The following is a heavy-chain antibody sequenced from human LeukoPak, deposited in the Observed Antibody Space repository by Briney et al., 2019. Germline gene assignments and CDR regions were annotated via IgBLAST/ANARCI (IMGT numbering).Heavy chain of an antibody. J-gene: IGHJ3*02. CDR1: GFTFSSRG. CDR2: IWYDGSIK. D-gene: IGHD1-26*01. V-gene: IGHV3-33*01. CDR3: ARVGSGSYFLDGFDI. Sequence: GGSLRLSCVASGFTFSSRGMHWVRQAPGKGLEWVAVIWYDGSIKYYADSVKGRFTISRDNPKNTLYLQMNSLRAEDTAVYYCARVGSGSYFLDGFDIWGQGTMVTVSS.